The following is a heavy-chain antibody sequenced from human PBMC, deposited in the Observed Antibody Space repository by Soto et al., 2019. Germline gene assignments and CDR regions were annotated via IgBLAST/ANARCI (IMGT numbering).Heavy chain of an antibody. CDR3: VKGTNRVWYSSSSGGLDY. V-gene: IGHV3-64D*08. CDR1: GFTFSSYA. CDR2: ISSNGDIT. D-gene: IGHD6-6*01. Sequence: GGSLRLSCSASGFTFSSYAMHWVRQAPGKGLEYVSAISSNGDITYYADSVKGRFTISRDNSKNTLYLQMSSLRAEDTAVYYCVKGTNRVWYSSSSGGLDYWGQGTLVTVSS. J-gene: IGHJ4*02.